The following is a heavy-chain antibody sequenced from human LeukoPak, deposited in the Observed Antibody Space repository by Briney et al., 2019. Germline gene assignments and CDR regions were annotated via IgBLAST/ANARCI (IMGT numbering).Heavy chain of an antibody. V-gene: IGHV4-59*01. CDR1: GGSISSYY. J-gene: IGHJ3*02. CDR2: IYYSGST. Sequence: PSEALSLTCTVSGGSISSYYWSWIRQPPGKGLEWIGHIYYSGSTNYNPSLKSRVTISVDTSKNQFSLKLSSVIAADTAVYYCARDMGPGAFDIWGQGTMVTVSS. D-gene: IGHD3-10*01. CDR3: ARDMGPGAFDI.